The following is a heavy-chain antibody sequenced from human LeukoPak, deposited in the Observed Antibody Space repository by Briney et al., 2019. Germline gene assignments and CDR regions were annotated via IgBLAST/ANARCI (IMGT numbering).Heavy chain of an antibody. CDR1: GFTVSSNY. V-gene: IGHV3-53*01. CDR3: ARGNIGGAFDI. J-gene: IGHJ3*02. CDR2: IYSGGNT. D-gene: IGHD1/OR15-1a*01. Sequence: PGGSLRLSCAASGFTVSSNYMSWVRQAPGKGLEWVSLIYSGGNTYYADSVKGRFTISRDNSKNTLYLQMNSLRAEDTAAYYCARGNIGGAFDIWGQGTMVTVSS.